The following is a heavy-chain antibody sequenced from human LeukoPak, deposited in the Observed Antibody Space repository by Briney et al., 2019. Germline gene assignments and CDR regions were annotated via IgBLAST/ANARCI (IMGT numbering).Heavy chain of an antibody. J-gene: IGHJ6*03. Sequence: GGSLRLSCAASGFTFSSYGMHWVRQAPGKGLEWVAFIRYDGSNKYYADSVKGRFTISRDNSENTLYLQMNSLRAEDTAVYYCAKDQGCSSTSCYHYYYYYYMDVWGKGTTVTVSS. CDR1: GFTFSSYG. V-gene: IGHV3-30*02. CDR2: IRYDGSNK. D-gene: IGHD2-2*01. CDR3: AKDQGCSSTSCYHYYYYYYMDV.